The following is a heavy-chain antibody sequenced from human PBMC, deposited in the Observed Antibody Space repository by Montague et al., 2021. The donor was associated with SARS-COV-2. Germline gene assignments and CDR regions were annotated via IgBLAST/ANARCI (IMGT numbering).Heavy chain of an antibody. D-gene: IGHD5-12*01. J-gene: IGHJ5*01. CDR1: GFSFSRYA. Sequence: SPRLSCAASGFSFSRYAMSWVRQAPGKGLEWVSGISGASVRIYYADSVKGRFTISRDNSKNTLDVQMNSLRAEDTAVYYCVKVRDSGYDYPNGFDSWGQGTLVTVSS. CDR3: VKVRDSGYDYPNGFDS. V-gene: IGHV3-23*01. CDR2: ISGASVRI.